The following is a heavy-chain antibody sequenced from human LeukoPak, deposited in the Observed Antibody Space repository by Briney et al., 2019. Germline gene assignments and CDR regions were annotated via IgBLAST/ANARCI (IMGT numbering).Heavy chain of an antibody. CDR2: IYYSGST. D-gene: IGHD4-23*01. CDR1: GGSISSYY. J-gene: IGHJ4*02. Sequence: PSETLSLTCTVSGGSISSYYWSWIRQPPGKGLEWIGYIYYSGSTYYNPSLKSRVTISVDTSKNQFSLKLSSVTAADTAVYYCARGALTTVVTLFDYWGQGTLVTVSS. V-gene: IGHV4-59*04. CDR3: ARGALTTVVTLFDY.